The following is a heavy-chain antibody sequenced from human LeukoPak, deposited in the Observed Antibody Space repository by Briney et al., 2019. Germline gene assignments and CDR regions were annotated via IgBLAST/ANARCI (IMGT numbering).Heavy chain of an antibody. Sequence: GGSLRLSCEASGFTVSNKYMSWVRQAPGKGLEWVSVIYSGGTTYYADSVKGRFTISRDNSKNTLYLQMNNLRAEDTAVYYCARGGVTLIVPILWGQGTLVTVSS. D-gene: IGHD3-22*01. J-gene: IGHJ4*02. V-gene: IGHV3-53*01. CDR3: ARGGVTLIVPIL. CDR1: GFTVSNKY. CDR2: IYSGGTT.